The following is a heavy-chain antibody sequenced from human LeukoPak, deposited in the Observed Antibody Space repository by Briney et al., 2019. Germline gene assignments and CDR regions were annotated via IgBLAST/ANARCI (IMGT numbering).Heavy chain of an antibody. CDR3: AKQTDSSAWYLGFDY. D-gene: IGHD6-19*01. V-gene: IGHV3-23*01. Sequence: GGSLRLSCAASGFTVSSNYMSWVRQAPGKGLECVSTIGGAGGSTYYADSVKGRFTISRDNSKNTLYLQMNSLRAEDTALYYCAKQTDSSAWYLGFDYWGQGTLVTVSS. J-gene: IGHJ4*02. CDR1: GFTVSSNY. CDR2: IGGAGGST.